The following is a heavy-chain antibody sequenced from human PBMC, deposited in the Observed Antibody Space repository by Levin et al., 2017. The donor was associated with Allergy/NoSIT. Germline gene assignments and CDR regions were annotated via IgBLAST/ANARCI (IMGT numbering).Heavy chain of an antibody. Sequence: GASVKVSCEASGYTFTSYGITWVRQAPGQGLEWMGWISAYNGNTNYAQKFQGRVTMTTDTSTSTAYMELRSLRSDDTAVYYCARLWGTMVRGVITTPDYWGQGTLVTVSS. CDR2: ISAYNGNT. CDR3: ARLWGTMVRGVITTPDY. CDR1: GYTFTSYG. V-gene: IGHV1-18*01. D-gene: IGHD3-10*01. J-gene: IGHJ4*02.